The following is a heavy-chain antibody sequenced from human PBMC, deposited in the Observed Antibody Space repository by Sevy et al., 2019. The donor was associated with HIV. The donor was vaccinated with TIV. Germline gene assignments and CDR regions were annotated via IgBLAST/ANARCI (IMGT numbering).Heavy chain of an antibody. CDR3: AREVLPAAPTNYYYYYGMDV. CDR1: GFTFSSYW. CDR2: IKQDGSEK. Sequence: GGSLRLSCAASGFTFSSYWMSWVRQAPGKGLEWVANIKQDGSEKYYVDSVKGRFTISRDKAKNSLYLQMNSLRAEDTAVYYCAREVLPAAPTNYYYYYGMDVWGQGTTVTVSS. D-gene: IGHD2-2*01. J-gene: IGHJ6*02. V-gene: IGHV3-7*01.